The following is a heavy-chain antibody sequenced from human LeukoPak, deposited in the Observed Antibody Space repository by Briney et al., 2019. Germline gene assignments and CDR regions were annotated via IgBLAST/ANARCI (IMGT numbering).Heavy chain of an antibody. J-gene: IGHJ3*02. CDR1: GFTFSSYS. D-gene: IGHD3-22*01. CDR2: ISSSSSTI. Sequence: GGSLRLSCAASGFTFSSYSMNWVRQAPGKGLEWVSYISSSSSTIYYADSVKGRFALSRDNAKNSLYLQMNSLRAEDTAVYYCARDHHRRLYDSQARNIFDIWGQGTMVTVSS. CDR3: ARDHHRRLYDSQARNIFDI. V-gene: IGHV3-48*01.